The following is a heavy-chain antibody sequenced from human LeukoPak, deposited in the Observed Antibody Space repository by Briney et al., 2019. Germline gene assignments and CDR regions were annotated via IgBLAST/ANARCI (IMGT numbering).Heavy chain of an antibody. CDR1: GGSISSYD. J-gene: IGHJ4*02. CDR2: IYYSGST. D-gene: IGHD5-18*01. CDR3: ARHGAGSSYVYYFDY. V-gene: IGHV4-59*08. Sequence: SETLSLTCTVSGGSISSYDWSWIRQPPGKGLERIGYIYYSGSTNYNPSLKSRVTISVDTSKNQFSLKLSSVTAADTAVYHCARHGAGSSYVYYFDYWGQGTLVTVSS.